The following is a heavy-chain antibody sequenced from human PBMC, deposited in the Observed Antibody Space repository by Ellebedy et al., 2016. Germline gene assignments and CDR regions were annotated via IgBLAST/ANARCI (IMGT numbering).Heavy chain of an antibody. Sequence: GGSLRLSCAASGFTFSSYGMHWVRQAPGKGLEWVAVISYDGSNKYYADSVKGRFTISRDNSKNTLYLQMNSLRAEDTAVYYCARVGSSSRDPYYFDYWGQGTLVTVSS. CDR3: ARVGSSSRDPYYFDY. J-gene: IGHJ4*02. CDR2: ISYDGSNK. V-gene: IGHV3-30*03. CDR1: GFTFSSYG. D-gene: IGHD6-13*01.